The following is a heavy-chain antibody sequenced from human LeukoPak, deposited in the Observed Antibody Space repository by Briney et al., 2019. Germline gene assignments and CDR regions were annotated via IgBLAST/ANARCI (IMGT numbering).Heavy chain of an antibody. Sequence: GGSLRLSCAASGFTVSSNYMSWVRQAPGKGLEWVSVIYSGGSTYYADSVKGRFTISRDNSKNTLYLQMNSLRAEDTAVYYCARGLIVVVPAGAFDIWGQGTTVTVSS. D-gene: IGHD2-2*01. CDR3: ARGLIVVVPAGAFDI. CDR1: GFTVSSNY. V-gene: IGHV3-66*01. CDR2: IYSGGST. J-gene: IGHJ3*02.